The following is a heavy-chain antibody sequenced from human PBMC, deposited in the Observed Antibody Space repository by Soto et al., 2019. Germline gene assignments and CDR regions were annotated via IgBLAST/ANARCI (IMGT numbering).Heavy chain of an antibody. V-gene: IGHV2-5*02. CDR2: IYWDDDK. CDR1: GFSLSTSGVS. J-gene: IGHJ4*02. D-gene: IGHD5-18*01. CDR3: AHKLYSYGFR. Sequence: QITLKESGPTLVKPTQTLTLTCTFSGFSLSTSGVSVGWIRQPPGKALEWLALIYWDDDKSYSPSLKSRLTITKDTAKNQVFLTMTNMDPVDTATYYCAHKLYSYGFRWGQGTLVTVSS.